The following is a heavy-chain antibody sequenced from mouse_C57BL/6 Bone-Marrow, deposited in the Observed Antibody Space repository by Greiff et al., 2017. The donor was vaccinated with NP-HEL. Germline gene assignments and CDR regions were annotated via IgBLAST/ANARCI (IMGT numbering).Heavy chain of an antibody. D-gene: IGHD2-4*01. J-gene: IGHJ4*01. CDR2: INYDGSST. CDR3: AREGGLRRRTYAMDY. Sequence: EVQGVESEGGLVQPGSSMKLSCTASGFTFSDYYMAWVRQVPEKGLEWVANINYDGSSTYYLDSLKSRFIISRDNAKNILYLQMRSLRSEDTATYYGAREGGLRRRTYAMDYWGQGTSVTVSS. V-gene: IGHV5-16*01. CDR1: GFTFSDYY.